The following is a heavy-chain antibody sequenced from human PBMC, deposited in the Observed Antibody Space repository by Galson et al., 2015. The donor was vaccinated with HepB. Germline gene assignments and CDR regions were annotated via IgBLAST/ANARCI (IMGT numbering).Heavy chain of an antibody. CDR2: INAGNGNT. V-gene: IGHV1-3*01. J-gene: IGHJ3*02. CDR3: ARSVWFGEDAFDI. D-gene: IGHD3-10*01. Sequence: SVKVSCKASGYTFTSYAMHWVRQAPGQRLEWMGWINAGNGNTKYSQKFQGRVTITRDTSASTAYMELSSLRSEDTAVYYCARSVWFGEDAFDIWGQGTMVTVSS. CDR1: GYTFTSYA.